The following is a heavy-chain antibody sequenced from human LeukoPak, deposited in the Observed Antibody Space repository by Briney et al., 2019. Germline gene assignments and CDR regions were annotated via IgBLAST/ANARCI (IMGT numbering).Heavy chain of an antibody. D-gene: IGHD3-22*01. J-gene: IGHJ4*02. V-gene: IGHV1-69*06. Sequence: ASVKVSCKASGYTFTGYYMHWVRLTPGQGLEWLGGIIPVFGTTTHAQKFQAKVTMTADKSTNTAYLEISSLTSDDTAVYYCARCSPGDSSNFYAVLQYWGQGTQVTVST. CDR2: IIPVFGTT. CDR3: ARCSPGDSSNFYAVLQY. CDR1: GYTFTGYY.